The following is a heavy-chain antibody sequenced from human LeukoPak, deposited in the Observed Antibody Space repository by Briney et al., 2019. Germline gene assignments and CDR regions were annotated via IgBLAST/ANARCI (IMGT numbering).Heavy chain of an antibody. J-gene: IGHJ3*02. D-gene: IGHD1-26*01. V-gene: IGHV4-59*01. Sequence: SETLSLTCTVSGGTISRYYWSWIRQPPGKGLEWIAYIDYSGSTNYNPSLKSRLTISLDASKNQFSLKLSSVTAADTAVYYCARDRSRDRLHAFDIWGQGTMVTVSS. CDR1: GGTISRYY. CDR2: IDYSGST. CDR3: ARDRSRDRLHAFDI.